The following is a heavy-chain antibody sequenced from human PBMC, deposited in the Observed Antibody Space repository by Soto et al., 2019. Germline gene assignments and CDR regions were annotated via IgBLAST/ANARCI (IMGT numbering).Heavy chain of an antibody. J-gene: IGHJ6*02. D-gene: IGHD3-16*01. Sequence: QVQLVQSGPEVKKPGASVNVSCKASAYSYTSYGISWVRQAPGQGLEWMGWISSYNGQTNYAQKCRGRVTFTTAASTSTACTQQRRLRSDDKAMYYWARDTWKELWAEGLTAMDVWGQGTTVTV. CDR2: ISSYNGQT. CDR3: ARDTWKELWAEGLTAMDV. CDR1: AYSYTSYG. V-gene: IGHV1-18*01.